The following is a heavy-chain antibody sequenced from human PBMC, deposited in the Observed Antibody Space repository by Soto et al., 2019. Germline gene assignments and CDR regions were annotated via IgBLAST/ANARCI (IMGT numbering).Heavy chain of an antibody. CDR2: ISYRGTP. V-gene: IGHV4-31*03. CDR1: GGSFSSGAYY. CDR3: ARVSATGPRWFDP. D-gene: IGHD6-13*01. J-gene: IGHJ5*02. Sequence: QVQLQESGPGLVKPSQNLSLTCTVSGGSFSSGAYYWSWVRRHPGMGLEWIGYISYRGTPYYNPSLKSRLTISVDASKNQFSLRLSSVTAADTAVYYCARVSATGPRWFDPWGQGTLVTVSS.